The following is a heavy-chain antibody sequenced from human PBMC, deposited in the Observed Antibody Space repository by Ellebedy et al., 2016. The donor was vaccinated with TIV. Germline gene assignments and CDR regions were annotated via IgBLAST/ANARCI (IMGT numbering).Heavy chain of an antibody. CDR2: INTGNGNT. J-gene: IGHJ6*02. CDR1: GHIFTTYG. Sequence: ASVKVSCXASGHIFTTYGIHWVRQAPGQRPEWMGWINTGNGNTKYSQKLQGRVTITRDYMELSGLMSEDTAVYYCATREWQDPMDVWGQGTTVTVSS. CDR3: ATREWQDPMDV. D-gene: IGHD3-3*01. V-gene: IGHV1-3*04.